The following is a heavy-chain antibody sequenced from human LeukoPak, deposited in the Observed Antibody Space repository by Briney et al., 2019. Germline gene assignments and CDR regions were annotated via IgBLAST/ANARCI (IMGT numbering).Heavy chain of an antibody. D-gene: IGHD3-22*01. V-gene: IGHV5-51*01. J-gene: IGHJ3*02. CDR3: AGDRNYYDTSAYYGSGAFDI. CDR2: IYPGDSDT. Sequence: GESLKISCKGSGYSFTSYWIGWVRQMPGKGLEWMGIIYPGDSDTRYSPSFQGQVTISADKSTSTAYLQWSSLKASDTAMYYCAGDRNYYDTSAYYGSGAFDIWGQGTMVTVS. CDR1: GYSFTSYW.